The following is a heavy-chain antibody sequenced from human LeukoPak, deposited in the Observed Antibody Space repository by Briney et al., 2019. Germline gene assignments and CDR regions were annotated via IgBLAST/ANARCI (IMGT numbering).Heavy chain of an antibody. D-gene: IGHD1-26*01. CDR1: GFTFSSYS. CDR2: IKQDGSEK. Sequence: GGSLRLSCAASGFTFSSYSMNWVRQAPGKGLEWVANIKQDGSEKYYVDSVKGRFTISRDNAKNSLYLQMNSLRAEDTAVYYCARDVDTGSYQTGAFDIWGQGTMVTVSS. CDR3: ARDVDTGSYQTGAFDI. J-gene: IGHJ3*02. V-gene: IGHV3-7*01.